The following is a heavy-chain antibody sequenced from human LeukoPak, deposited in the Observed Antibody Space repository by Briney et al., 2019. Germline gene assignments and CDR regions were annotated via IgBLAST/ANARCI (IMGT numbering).Heavy chain of an antibody. CDR2: ISGRGDYT. D-gene: IGHD1-26*01. V-gene: IGHV3-23*01. Sequence: PGGSLRLSCAASGFTFSTYAMNWVRQAPGKGLEWVSTISGRGDYTYYADSVKGRFTISRDNAKNTLYLQMNSLTAEDTAVYYCVRDLGGRSGHWGQGTLVTVSS. CDR1: GFTFSTYA. J-gene: IGHJ4*02. CDR3: VRDLGGRSGH.